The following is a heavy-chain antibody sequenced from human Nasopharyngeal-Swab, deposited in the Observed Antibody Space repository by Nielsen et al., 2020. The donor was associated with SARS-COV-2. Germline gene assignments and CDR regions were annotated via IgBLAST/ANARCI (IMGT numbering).Heavy chain of an antibody. CDR1: GGSISSYY. D-gene: IGHD6-13*01. Sequence: GSLRLSCTVSGGSISSYYWSWIRQPPGKGLEWIGYIYYSGSTNYNPPLKSRVTISVDTSKNQFSLKLSSVTAADTAVYYCARAYSSSWYPGYYYYGMDVWGQGTTVTVSS. J-gene: IGHJ6*02. CDR2: IYYSGST. CDR3: ARAYSSSWYPGYYYYGMDV. V-gene: IGHV4-59*01.